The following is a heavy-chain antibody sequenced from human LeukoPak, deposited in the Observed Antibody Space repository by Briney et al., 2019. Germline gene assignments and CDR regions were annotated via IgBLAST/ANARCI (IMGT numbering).Heavy chain of an antibody. D-gene: IGHD2/OR15-2a*01. CDR3: ASPIVKPRGGPGAFDI. V-gene: IGHV3-11*01. J-gene: IGHJ3*02. CDR1: GFTFSDYY. Sequence: GGSLRLSCAASGFTFSDYYMSWIRQAPGKGLEWGSYISSSGSTIYYADSVKGRFTISRDNAKNSLYLQMNSLRAEDTAVYYCASPIVKPRGGPGAFDIWGQGTMVTVSS. CDR2: ISSSGSTI.